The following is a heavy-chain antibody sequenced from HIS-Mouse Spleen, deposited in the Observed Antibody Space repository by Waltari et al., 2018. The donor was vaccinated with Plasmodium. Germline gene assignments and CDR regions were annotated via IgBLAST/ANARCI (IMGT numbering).Heavy chain of an antibody. CDR1: GGSFSGYY. J-gene: IGHJ2*01. CDR3: ARGRVLGTSSGYFDL. D-gene: IGHD3-10*01. CDR2: INHSGRT. V-gene: IGHV4-34*01. Sequence: QVQLQQWGAGLLKPSETLSLTCAVYGGSFSGYYWSWIRQPPGKGLEWIGEINHSGRTNNNPSLKSRVTISVDTSKNQFSLKLSSGTAADTAVYYCARGRVLGTSSGYFDLWGRGTLVTVSS.